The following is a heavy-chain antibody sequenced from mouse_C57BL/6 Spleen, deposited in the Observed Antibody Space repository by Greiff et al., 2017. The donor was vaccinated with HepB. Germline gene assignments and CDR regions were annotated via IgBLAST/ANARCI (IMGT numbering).Heavy chain of an antibody. J-gene: IGHJ2*01. CDR1: GYAFSSSW. D-gene: IGHD2-3*01. Sequence: QVQLQQSGPELVKPGASVKISCKASGYAFSSSWMNWVKQRPGKGLEWIGRIYPGDGVTNYNGKFKGKATLTADKSSSTAYMQLSSLTSEDSAVYFCARGYCEDFDYWGQGTTLTVSS. V-gene: IGHV1-82*01. CDR2: IYPGDGVT. CDR3: ARGYCEDFDY.